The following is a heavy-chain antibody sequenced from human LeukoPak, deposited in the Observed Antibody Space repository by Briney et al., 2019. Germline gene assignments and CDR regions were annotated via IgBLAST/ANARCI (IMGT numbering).Heavy chain of an antibody. D-gene: IGHD6-13*01. J-gene: IGHJ3*02. CDR1: GFTFSSYW. Sequence: GGSLRLSCAASGFTFSSYWMHWVRQPAGKGLVWVSRINTDGSSKSYADSVKGRFTISRDNAKNTLYLQMNSLRAEDTAVFYCARDLQHAFDIWGQGTMVTVSS. CDR3: ARDLQHAFDI. CDR2: INTDGSSK. V-gene: IGHV3-74*01.